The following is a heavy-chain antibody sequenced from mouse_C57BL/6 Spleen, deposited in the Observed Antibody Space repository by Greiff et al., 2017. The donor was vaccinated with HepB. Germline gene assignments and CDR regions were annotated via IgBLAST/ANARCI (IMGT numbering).Heavy chain of an antibody. Sequence: QVQLQQSGAELARPGASVKLSCKASGYTFTSYGISWVKQRTGQGLEWIGEIYPRSGNTYYNEKFKGKATLTADKSSSTAYMELRCLTSEDSAVYFCARYDYDGTAFAYWGQGTLVTVSA. CDR2: IYPRSGNT. CDR3: ARYDYDGTAFAY. CDR1: GYTFTSYG. J-gene: IGHJ3*01. V-gene: IGHV1-81*01. D-gene: IGHD2-4*01.